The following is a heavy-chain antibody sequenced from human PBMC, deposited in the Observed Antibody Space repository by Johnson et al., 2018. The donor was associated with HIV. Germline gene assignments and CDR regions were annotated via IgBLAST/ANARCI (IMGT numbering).Heavy chain of an antibody. Sequence: QVQLVESGGGLVQPGGSLRLSCAASGFSFSSHWMVWVRQAPGQGLEWVAVISYDGSNKYYLDSVKGRFTISRDNSKNRLYLQMNSLRAEDTAVYYCAKDVKEWSPAFDIWGQGTVVTVSS. CDR2: ISYDGSNK. D-gene: IGHD3-3*01. V-gene: IGHV3-30*18. J-gene: IGHJ3*02. CDR1: GFSFSSHW. CDR3: AKDVKEWSPAFDI.